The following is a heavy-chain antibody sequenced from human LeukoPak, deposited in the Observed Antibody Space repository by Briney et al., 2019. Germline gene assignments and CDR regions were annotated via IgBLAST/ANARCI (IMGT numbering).Heavy chain of an antibody. J-gene: IGHJ4*02. CDR1: GYTFTSYD. V-gene: IGHV1-8*03. Sequence: ASVKVSCKASGYTFTSYDINWVRQATGQGLEWMGWMNPNSGNTGYAQKFRGRVTITRNTSINTAYMELSSLRSEDTAVYYCAREGLYCTNGVCYLASFDYWGQGTLVTVSS. CDR3: AREGLYCTNGVCYLASFDY. CDR2: MNPNSGNT. D-gene: IGHD2-8*01.